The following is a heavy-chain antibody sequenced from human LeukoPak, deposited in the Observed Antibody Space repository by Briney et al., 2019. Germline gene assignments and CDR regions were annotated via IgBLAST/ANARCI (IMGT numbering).Heavy chain of an antibody. Sequence: PGGSLRLSCAASGFTFSTYAMSWVRQAPGKGLEWVSAISGSGGNTYYADSVKGRGTISRDNSKSTVYLQMNSLRAEDTAVYYCAKDRGSAPYCIDYWGQGTLVTVSS. D-gene: IGHD3-10*01. CDR3: AKDRGSAPYCIDY. V-gene: IGHV3-23*01. J-gene: IGHJ4*02. CDR1: GFTFSTYA. CDR2: ISGSGGNT.